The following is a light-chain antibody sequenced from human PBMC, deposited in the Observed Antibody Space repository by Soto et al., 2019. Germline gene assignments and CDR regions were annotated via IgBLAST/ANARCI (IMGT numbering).Light chain of an antibody. CDR3: SSYATTFYV. Sequence: QSALTQPPSASGSPGQSVTISCTGTSSDVGGYNFVSWYQQHPGKAPKLIIYEVTKRPSGVPDRFSGSKSGNTASLTVSGLQAEDEADYYCSSYATTFYVFGSGTKVTVL. CDR1: SSDVGGYNF. CDR2: EVT. V-gene: IGLV2-8*01. J-gene: IGLJ1*01.